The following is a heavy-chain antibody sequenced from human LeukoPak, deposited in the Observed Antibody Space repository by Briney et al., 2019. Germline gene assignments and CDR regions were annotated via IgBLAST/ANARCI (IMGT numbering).Heavy chain of an antibody. CDR1: GFTFDDYG. V-gene: IGHV3-20*04. Sequence: GGSLRLSCAASGFTFDDYGMSWVRQAPGNGLEWVSGINWNGGSTGYADSVKGRFTISRDNAKNSLYLQMNSLRAEDTALYYCARASSGWYYFDYWGQGTLVTVSS. D-gene: IGHD6-19*01. CDR2: INWNGGST. J-gene: IGHJ4*02. CDR3: ARASSGWYYFDY.